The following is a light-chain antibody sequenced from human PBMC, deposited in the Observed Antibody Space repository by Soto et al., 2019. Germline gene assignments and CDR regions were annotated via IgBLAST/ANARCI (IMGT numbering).Light chain of an antibody. J-gene: IGKJ5*01. CDR1: QSVSTRS. CDR2: GAS. Sequence: EIVLTQSPGTLSLSPGERATLSCRASQSVSTRSLAWYQQKPGQAPRLLIYGASTRAAGIPDRFSGSGSGTDFTLTITRLEPEDSAVYFCQQYTGPPTTFGQGTRLEIK. CDR3: QQYTGPPTT. V-gene: IGKV3-20*01.